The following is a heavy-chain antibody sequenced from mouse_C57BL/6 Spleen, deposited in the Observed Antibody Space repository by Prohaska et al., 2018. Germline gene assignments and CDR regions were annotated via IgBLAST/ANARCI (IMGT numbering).Heavy chain of an antibody. J-gene: IGHJ3*01. V-gene: IGHV1-55*01. Sequence: LKMSCKASGYTFTSYWITWVKQRPGQGFEWIGDIYPGSGSTNYNEKFKSKATLTVDTSSSTAYMQLSSLTSEDSAVYYCARHGSSYEGFAYWGQGTLVTVSA. CDR2: IYPGSGST. CDR1: GYTFTSYW. CDR3: ARHGSSYEGFAY. D-gene: IGHD1-1*01.